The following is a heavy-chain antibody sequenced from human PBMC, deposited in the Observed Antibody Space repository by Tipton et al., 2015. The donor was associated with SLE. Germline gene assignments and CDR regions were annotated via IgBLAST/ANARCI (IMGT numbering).Heavy chain of an antibody. CDR2: INHSGST. Sequence: TLSLTCAVYGGSFSGYYWSWIRQPPGKGPEWIGEINHSGSTNYNPSLKSRVTISVDTSKNQISLKLSSVTAADTAVYYCAGERGISSSWYFDLWGRGTLVTVSS. J-gene: IGHJ2*01. V-gene: IGHV4-34*01. D-gene: IGHD6-13*01. CDR1: GGSFSGYY. CDR3: AGERGISSSWYFDL.